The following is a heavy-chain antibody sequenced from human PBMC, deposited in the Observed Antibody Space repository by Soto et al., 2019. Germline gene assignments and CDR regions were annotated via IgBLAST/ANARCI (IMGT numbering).Heavy chain of an antibody. CDR3: ATPQDYDDCVDS. CDR1: GYNFTRYN. V-gene: IGHV1-3*01. J-gene: IGHJ4*02. CDR2: INVGNGNT. Sequence: QVQFVQSGAEVKKPGASVKVSCKTPGYNFTRYNIHWVRQAPGQRLEWMGWINVGNGNTRYSQKFQGRLTLTRDTPGKTAYMELNSLISEDTAVYYCATPQDYDDCVDSWGQGTLGTVSS. D-gene: IGHD3-22*01.